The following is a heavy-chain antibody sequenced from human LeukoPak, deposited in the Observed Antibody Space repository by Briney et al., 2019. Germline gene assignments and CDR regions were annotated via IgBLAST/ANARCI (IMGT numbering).Heavy chain of an antibody. Sequence: SETLSLTCTVSNGSISSYHWSWVRQPPGKGLEWIGYILTSGTTNYNPSLKSRLTISVDTSKNRFTLTLSSVTAADTAVYYCARLRVSGSYLYYFDYWGQGTLVTVSS. V-gene: IGHV4-4*09. D-gene: IGHD3-10*01. CDR3: ARLRVSGSYLYYFDY. CDR1: NGSISSYH. CDR2: ILTSGTT. J-gene: IGHJ4*02.